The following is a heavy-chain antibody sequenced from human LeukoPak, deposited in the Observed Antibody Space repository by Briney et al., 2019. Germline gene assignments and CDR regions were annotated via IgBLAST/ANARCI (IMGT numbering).Heavy chain of an antibody. Sequence: GASVKVSCKASGYTFTGYYMHWVRQAPGQGLEWMGWINPNSGGTNYAQKFQGRVAMTRDTSISTAYMELSRLRSDDTAVYYCARAPLWFGQMGPRPVMDVWGKGTTVTISS. CDR3: ARAPLWFGQMGPRPVMDV. J-gene: IGHJ6*04. V-gene: IGHV1-2*02. CDR2: INPNSGGT. D-gene: IGHD3-10*01. CDR1: GYTFTGYY.